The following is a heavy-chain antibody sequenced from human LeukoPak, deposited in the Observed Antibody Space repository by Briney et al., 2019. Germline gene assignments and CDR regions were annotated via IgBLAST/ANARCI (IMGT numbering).Heavy chain of an antibody. Sequence: QTGGSLRLSCAASGFTFSSYAMHWVRKAPGKGLEWVAVISYDGSNKYYADSVKGRFTISRDNSKNTLYLQMNSLRAEDTAVYYCARDPYGGNSRYYYYYMDVWGKGTTVTVSS. D-gene: IGHD4-23*01. CDR1: GFTFSSYA. CDR2: ISYDGSNK. V-gene: IGHV3-30-3*01. CDR3: ARDPYGGNSRYYYYYMDV. J-gene: IGHJ6*03.